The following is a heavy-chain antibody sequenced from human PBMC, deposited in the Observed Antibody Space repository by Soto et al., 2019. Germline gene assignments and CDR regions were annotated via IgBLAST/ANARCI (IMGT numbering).Heavy chain of an antibody. CDR1: GGTFSSYT. CDR2: IIPILGIA. Sequence: GTSVKVSYKASGGTFSSYTISWVRQAPGQGLEWMGRIIPILGIANYAQKFQGRVTITADKSTSTAYMELSSLRSEDTAVYHCAREEVLRYPGGHYYYYLDVWGKGTTVTVSS. V-gene: IGHV1-69*04. J-gene: IGHJ6*03. D-gene: IGHD2-8*02. CDR3: AREEVLRYPGGHYYYYLDV.